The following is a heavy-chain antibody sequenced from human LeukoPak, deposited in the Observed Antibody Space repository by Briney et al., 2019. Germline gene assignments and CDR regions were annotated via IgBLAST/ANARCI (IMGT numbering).Heavy chain of an antibody. Sequence: SVKVSCKASGGTFSSYTISWVRQAPRQRLEWMGRIIPILNITDYAQNFQGRVTLTADKSTSTAHMELSTLRSEDTAVYYCAKDGVVVVATSVYYYYYGMDVWGQGTTVTVSS. CDR1: GGTFSSYT. CDR3: AKDGVVVVATSVYYYYYGMDV. J-gene: IGHJ6*02. V-gene: IGHV1-69*02. CDR2: IIPILNIT. D-gene: IGHD2-2*01.